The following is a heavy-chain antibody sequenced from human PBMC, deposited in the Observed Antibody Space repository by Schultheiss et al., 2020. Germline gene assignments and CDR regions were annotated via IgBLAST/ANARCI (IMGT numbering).Heavy chain of an antibody. D-gene: IGHD2-2*01. CDR2: IYHNGST. V-gene: IGHV4-34*01. CDR3: ARRIGAVPAAKKHWCDP. Sequence: SETLSLTCAVYGGSFSGYYWSWIRQPPGKGLEWIGEIYHNGSTNYKSSLKSRVTISVDTSKNQFSLKLSSVTAADTAVYYCARRIGAVPAAKKHWCDPWGPGHLGTVAS. CDR1: GGSFSGYY. J-gene: IGHJ5*02.